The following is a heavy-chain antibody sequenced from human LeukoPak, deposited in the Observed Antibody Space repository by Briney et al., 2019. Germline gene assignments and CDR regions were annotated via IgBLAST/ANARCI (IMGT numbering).Heavy chain of an antibody. V-gene: IGHV3-21*01. J-gene: IGHJ6*03. Sequence: PGGSVRLSCAASGFTFSSYSMNWVRQAPGKGLEWVSSISSSSSYIYYAASAKGRFTISRDNAKNSVYPQMKSLRAEDTAVYYCARDYCSSTSRYGFYYMDVWRKGTTATVSS. CDR1: GFTFSSYS. CDR3: ARDYCSSTSRYGFYYMDV. CDR2: ISSSSSYI. D-gene: IGHD2-2*01.